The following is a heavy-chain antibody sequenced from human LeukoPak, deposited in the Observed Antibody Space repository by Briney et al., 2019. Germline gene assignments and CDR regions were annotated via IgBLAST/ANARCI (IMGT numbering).Heavy chain of an antibody. Sequence: GASVKVSCKASGYTFTSYGISWVRQAPGQGLEWMGWIYPSNGGTNYAQKFQGRVTMTRDTSISTAYMELISLRSDDTAVYYCARSNIATRRGDYWFDPWGQGTLVTVSS. D-gene: IGHD6-6*01. V-gene: IGHV1-2*02. J-gene: IGHJ5*02. CDR2: IYPSNGGT. CDR3: ARSNIATRRGDYWFDP. CDR1: GYTFTSYG.